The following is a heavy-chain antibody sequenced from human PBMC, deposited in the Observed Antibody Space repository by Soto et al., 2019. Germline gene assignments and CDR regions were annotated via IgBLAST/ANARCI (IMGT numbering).Heavy chain of an antibody. CDR2: IYPGDSDN. Sequence: GESLKISCKGSGYSFTSCWIGWVRQMPGKGLEWLGIIYPGDSDNRYSPSFQGQVTISADKSINTAYLQWSSLKAPDTAMYYCARSRYCSSTSCYTPDYYGMDVWGQGTTVTVSS. D-gene: IGHD2-2*02. CDR3: ARSRYCSSTSCYTPDYYGMDV. J-gene: IGHJ6*02. V-gene: IGHV5-51*01. CDR1: GYSFTSCW.